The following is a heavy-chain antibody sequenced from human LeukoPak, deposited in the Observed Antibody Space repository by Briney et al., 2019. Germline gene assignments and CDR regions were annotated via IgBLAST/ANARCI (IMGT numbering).Heavy chain of an antibody. CDR1: GFTFSTYE. CDR2: ISNDGNNK. CDR3: TRNHNGLAY. V-gene: IGHV3-30*04. Sequence: GGSLRLSCTASGFTFSTYEMYWVRQPPGKGLEWVAAISNDGNNKYYADSVRGRFTVTRDNSKNTLYLQMDSLRVEDTAVYYCTRNHNGLAYWGQGTLVTVTS. D-gene: IGHD3-3*02. J-gene: IGHJ4*02.